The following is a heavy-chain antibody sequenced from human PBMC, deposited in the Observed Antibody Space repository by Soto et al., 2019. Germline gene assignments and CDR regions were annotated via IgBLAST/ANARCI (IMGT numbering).Heavy chain of an antibody. CDR3: ARPGGTYYYDSSDMKDAFDI. Sequence: ASVKVSCKASGYNFTSYYMHWVRQAPGQGLEWMGIINPSGGSTSYAQKFQGRVTMTRDTSTSTVYMELSSLRSEDTAVYYCARPGGTYYYDSSDMKDAFDIWGQGTMVTVSS. CDR2: INPSGGST. CDR1: GYNFTSYY. V-gene: IGHV1-46*03. J-gene: IGHJ3*02. D-gene: IGHD3-22*01.